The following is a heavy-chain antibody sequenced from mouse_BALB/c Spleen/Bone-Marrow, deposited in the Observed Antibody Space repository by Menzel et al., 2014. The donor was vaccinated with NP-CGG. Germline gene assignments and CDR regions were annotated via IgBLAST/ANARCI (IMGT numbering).Heavy chain of an antibody. CDR2: ISPGNGDI. CDR3: KRSPYYDGSKAKWYFDV. Sequence: LVESDTELVKHGDSVKVSCKASGYTFTDHAIHWVKQRPEQGLEWIGYISPGNGDIKYNEKFKGKATLTADKSSSTAYMQLNSLTSEDSAVYFCKRSPYYDGSKAKWYFDVWGAGTPVPVSS. CDR1: GYTFTDHA. D-gene: IGHD1-1*01. V-gene: IGHV1S53*03. J-gene: IGHJ1*01.